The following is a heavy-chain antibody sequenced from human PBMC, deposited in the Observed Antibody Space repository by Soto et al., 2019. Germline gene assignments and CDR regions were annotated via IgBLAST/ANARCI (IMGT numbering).Heavy chain of an antibody. V-gene: IGHV4-30-2*01. Sequence: SETLSLTCAVSGGSISSGCYSWSWIRQPPGKGLEWIGYIYHSGSTYYNPSLKSRVTISVDTSKNQFSLQLNSVTPEDTAVYYCARGLIAAAEVTDVWGQGTTVTVSS. D-gene: IGHD6-13*01. CDR3: ARGLIAAAEVTDV. CDR1: GGSISSGCYS. CDR2: IYHSGST. J-gene: IGHJ6*02.